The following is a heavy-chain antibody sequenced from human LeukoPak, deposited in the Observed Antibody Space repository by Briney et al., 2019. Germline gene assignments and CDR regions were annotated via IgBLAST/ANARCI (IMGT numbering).Heavy chain of an antibody. V-gene: IGHV1-18*01. CDR1: GYSFTNYG. CDR3: AREKGDFDY. J-gene: IGHJ4*02. Sequence: ASVKVSCKASGYSFTNYGISWVRQAPGQGLECMGWVSVNNGNTNYAREFQGRVTMTTDTSTSTAYMEVRSLRSDDTAVYYCAREKGDFDYWGQGTLVTVSS. CDR2: VSVNNGNT.